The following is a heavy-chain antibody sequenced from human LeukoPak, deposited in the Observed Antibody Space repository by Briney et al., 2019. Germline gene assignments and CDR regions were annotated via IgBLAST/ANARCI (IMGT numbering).Heavy chain of an antibody. Sequence: ASVKVSCKASGYTFTSYAMHWVRQAPGQRLEWMGWINAGNGNTKYSQKFQGRVTITRDTSASTAYMELSSLRSEDTAVHYCARYFDWLSLHSGLDYWGQGTLVTVSS. CDR2: INAGNGNT. J-gene: IGHJ4*02. V-gene: IGHV1-3*01. CDR1: GYTFTSYA. CDR3: ARYFDWLSLHSGLDY. D-gene: IGHD3-9*01.